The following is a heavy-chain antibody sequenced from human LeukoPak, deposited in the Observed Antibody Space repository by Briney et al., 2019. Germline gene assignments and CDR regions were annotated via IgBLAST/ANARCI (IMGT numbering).Heavy chain of an antibody. CDR2: ISDYTT. CDR3: SKNGLRYGSNWFDY. J-gene: IGHJ4*02. D-gene: IGHD6-13*01. V-gene: IGHV3-23*01. Sequence: GGSLRLSCAASGFTFSNYDLNWVRQAPGKGLEWVSAISDYTTYNPDSVSGRFAISRDNSKNKLYLQMNSLSAEATAVYYCSKNGLRYGSNWFDYWGQGTLVTVSS. CDR1: GFTFSNYD.